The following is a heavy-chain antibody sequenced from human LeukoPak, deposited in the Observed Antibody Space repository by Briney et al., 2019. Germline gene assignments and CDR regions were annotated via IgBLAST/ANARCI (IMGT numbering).Heavy chain of an antibody. Sequence: NPSETLSLTCTVSGYSISSGYYWGWIRQPPGKGLEWIGSIYHSGSTYYNPSLKSRVTISVDTSKNQFSLKLSSVTAADTAVYYCARAALVVVPAAINPLNLWGQGTLVTVSS. V-gene: IGHV4-38-2*02. CDR3: ARAALVVVPAAINPLNL. J-gene: IGHJ5*02. D-gene: IGHD2-2*01. CDR1: GYSISSGYY. CDR2: IYHSGST.